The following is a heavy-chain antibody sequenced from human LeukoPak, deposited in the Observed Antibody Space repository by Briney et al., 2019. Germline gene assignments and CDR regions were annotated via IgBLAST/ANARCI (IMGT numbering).Heavy chain of an antibody. D-gene: IGHD3-10*01. CDR2: IYYSGST. V-gene: IGHV4-59*01. J-gene: IGHJ5*02. CDR3: ARVGLRGVIILWFDP. Sequence: SETLSLTCTFSGGSISSYYWSWIRQPPGKGLEWIGYIYYSGSTNYNPSLKSRVTISVDTSKNQFSLKLSSVTAADTAVYYCARVGLRGVIILWFDPWGQGTLVTVSS. CDR1: GGSISSYY.